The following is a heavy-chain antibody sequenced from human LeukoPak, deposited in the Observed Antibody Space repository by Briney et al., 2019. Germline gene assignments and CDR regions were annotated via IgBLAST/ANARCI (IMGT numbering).Heavy chain of an antibody. CDR1: GYSFTNYW. CDR2: MYPGDSDT. D-gene: IGHD3-10*01. Sequence: KPGESLTLSCKGSGYSFTNYWIGWVRQMPGKGLEWMGIMYPGDSDTRYSPSFQGQITISADKSISTTYLQWSSLKASDTAIYYCAASTYGSGGYVAFDSWGQGTLVSVSS. CDR3: AASTYGSGGYVAFDS. J-gene: IGHJ4*02. V-gene: IGHV5-51*01.